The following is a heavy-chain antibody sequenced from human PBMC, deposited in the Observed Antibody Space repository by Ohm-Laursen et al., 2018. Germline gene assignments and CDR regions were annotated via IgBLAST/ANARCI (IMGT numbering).Heavy chain of an antibody. Sequence: ASVKVSCKASGYTFTGYSMHWVRQAPGQGLEWMGIINTGGGSTSHAQKFQGRLTMTRDTSTSTVYMELSSLRSEDTAMYYCARGQPIDFWGQGTLVTVSS. CDR1: GYTFTGYS. CDR2: INTGGGST. CDR3: ARGQPIDF. J-gene: IGHJ4*02. V-gene: IGHV1-46*01.